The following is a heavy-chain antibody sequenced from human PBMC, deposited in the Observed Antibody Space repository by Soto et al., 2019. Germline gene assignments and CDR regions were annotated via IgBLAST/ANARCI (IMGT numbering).Heavy chain of an antibody. CDR3: STGNYGSLGI. J-gene: IGHJ4*02. V-gene: IGHV3-15*07. CDR2: VKSKNSGGTT. CDR1: GFNFDIAW. Sequence: GRSLRLCCAASGFNFDIAWMNWVRQAPGEGLEWVGRVKSKNSGGTTEYAAPVKTRFTISRDDSKNMLYLQMNSLKTEDTAVYYCSTGNYGSLGIWGQGTLVTVSS. D-gene: IGHD3-10*01.